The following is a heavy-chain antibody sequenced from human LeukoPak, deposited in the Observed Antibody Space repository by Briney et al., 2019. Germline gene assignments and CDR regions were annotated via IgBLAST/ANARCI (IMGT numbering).Heavy chain of an antibody. CDR1: GFTFSSYS. CDR3: ARGCGGSCYSYFDY. Sequence: GGSLRLSCVASGFTFSSYSMNWVRQAPGKGLEWVSSISSSSSYKYYTDSVKGRFTISRDNAKNSLYLKMNSLRAEDTAVYYCARGCGGSCYSYFDYWGQGTLVTVSS. V-gene: IGHV3-21*01. D-gene: IGHD2-15*01. J-gene: IGHJ4*02. CDR2: ISSSSSYK.